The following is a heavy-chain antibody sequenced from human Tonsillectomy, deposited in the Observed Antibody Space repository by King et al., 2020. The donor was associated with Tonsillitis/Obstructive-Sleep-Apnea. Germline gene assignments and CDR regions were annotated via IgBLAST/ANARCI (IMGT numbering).Heavy chain of an antibody. D-gene: IGHD6-6*01. V-gene: IGHV3-23*04. Sequence: VQLVESGGGLVQPGGSLRLSCAASGFTFSNYAMNWVRQAPGKGLEWVSAISGSGSSTYYADPVKGRFTISRDNYKNTLYLQMNSLRAEDTAVYYCATGSSPETDYYYYYMDVWGKGTTVTVSS. CDR3: ATGSSPETDYYYYYMDV. J-gene: IGHJ6*03. CDR2: ISGSGSST. CDR1: GFTFSNYA.